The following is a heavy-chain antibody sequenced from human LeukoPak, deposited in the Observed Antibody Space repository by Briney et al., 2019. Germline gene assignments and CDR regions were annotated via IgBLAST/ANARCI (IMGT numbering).Heavy chain of an antibody. J-gene: IGHJ5*02. D-gene: IGHD2-2*01. CDR3: AREDIVVVPAGFDP. CDR2: IIPILGIA. V-gene: IGHV1-69*04. CDR1: GGTFSSYA. Sequence: SVKVSCKASGGTFSSYAISWVRQAPGQGLEWMGRIIPILGIANYAQKFQGRVTITADKSTSTAYMELSSLRSDDTAVYYCAREDIVVVPAGFDPWGQGTLVTVSS.